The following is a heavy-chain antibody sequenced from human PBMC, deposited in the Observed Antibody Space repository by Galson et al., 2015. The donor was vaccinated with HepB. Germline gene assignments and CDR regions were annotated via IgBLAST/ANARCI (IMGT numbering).Heavy chain of an antibody. D-gene: IGHD6-19*01. Sequence: SVKVSCKASGYTFTGYYMHWVRQAPGQGLEWMGRINPNSGGTNYAQKFQGRVTMTRDTSISTAYMELSRLRSDDTAVYYCARDQWLRYYYYYGMDVWGQGTTVTVSS. CDR3: ARDQWLRYYYYYGMDV. CDR1: GYTFTGYY. J-gene: IGHJ6*02. CDR2: INPNSGGT. V-gene: IGHV1-2*06.